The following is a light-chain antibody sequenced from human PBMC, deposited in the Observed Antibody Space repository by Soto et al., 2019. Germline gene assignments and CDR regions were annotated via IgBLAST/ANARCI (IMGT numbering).Light chain of an antibody. CDR2: DAS. CDR1: QSVSSY. CDR3: QQRSNWPIT. J-gene: IGKJ5*01. V-gene: IGKV3-11*01. Sequence: EIVLTQSPATLSLSPGERDTISCRASQSVSSYLAWYQQRPGQAPRLLIYDASNRATGIPARFSGSGSGTDLTLTISSPESEDFAVYYCQQRSNWPITFGQGTRLEIK.